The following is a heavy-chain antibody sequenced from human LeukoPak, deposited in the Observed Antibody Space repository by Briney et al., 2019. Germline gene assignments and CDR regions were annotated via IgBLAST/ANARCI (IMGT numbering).Heavy chain of an antibody. J-gene: IGHJ3*02. CDR3: AKDTGYDFLTSCAFDI. CDR2: ISGSGGST. V-gene: IGHV3-23*01. Sequence: GGSLRLSCAASGFTFSSYAMSWVRQAPGKGLEWVSAISGSGGSTYYADSVKGRFTISRDNAKNSLYLQMNSLRPEDTALYYCAKDTGYDFLTSCAFDIWGQGTMVTVSS. D-gene: IGHD3-9*01. CDR1: GFTFSSYA.